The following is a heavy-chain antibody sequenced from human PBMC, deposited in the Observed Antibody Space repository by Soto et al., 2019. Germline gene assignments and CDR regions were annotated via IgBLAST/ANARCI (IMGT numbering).Heavy chain of an antibody. CDR3: ASDYDILTGHHT. CDR1: GFTFRNYN. J-gene: IGHJ5*02. Sequence: PGGSLRLSCVASGFTFRNYNMNWVRQAPGKGLEWVSSISSSSSYIYYADSVKGRFTISRDNAKNSLYLQMNSLRAEDTAVYYCASDYDILTGHHTWGQGTLVNVSS. D-gene: IGHD3-9*01. CDR2: ISSSSSYI. V-gene: IGHV3-21*01.